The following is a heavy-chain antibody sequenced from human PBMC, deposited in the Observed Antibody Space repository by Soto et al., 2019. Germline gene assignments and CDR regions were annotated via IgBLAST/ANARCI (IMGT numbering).Heavy chain of an antibody. CDR3: AGPYYFRYYYYGMDV. D-gene: IGHD1-26*01. Sequence: QVQLVESGGGVVQPGRSLRLSCAASGFTFSSYGMHWVRQAPGKGLEWVAGISYDGSNKYYADSVKGRFTNSRDNSKNTLYLQMNSLRAEDTAVYYCAGPYYFRYYYYGMDVWGQGTTVTVSS. CDR1: GFTFSSYG. CDR2: ISYDGSNK. V-gene: IGHV3-30*03. J-gene: IGHJ6*02.